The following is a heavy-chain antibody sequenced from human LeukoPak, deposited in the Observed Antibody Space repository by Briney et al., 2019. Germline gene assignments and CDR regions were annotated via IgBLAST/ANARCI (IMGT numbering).Heavy chain of an antibody. Sequence: SETLSLTYTVSGGSISSSSYYWGWIRQPPGKGLEWIGSIHYSGSTNYNPSLKSRVTISVDTSKNQFSLKLSSGTAADTAVYYCARGYCSGGSCYSYYYYNYMDVWGKGTTVTVSS. D-gene: IGHD2-15*01. V-gene: IGHV4-39*07. CDR3: ARGYCSGGSCYSYYYYNYMDV. CDR2: IHYSGST. CDR1: GGSISSSSYY. J-gene: IGHJ6*03.